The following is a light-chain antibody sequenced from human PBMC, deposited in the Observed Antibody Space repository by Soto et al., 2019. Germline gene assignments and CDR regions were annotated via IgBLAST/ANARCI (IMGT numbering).Light chain of an antibody. CDR1: QSVSSN. V-gene: IGKV3-15*01. CDR3: QLYNNWPIT. J-gene: IGKJ5*01. CDR2: GAS. Sequence: EIVMTQSPATLSVSPGERATLSCRASQSVSSNLAWYQQKPGQAPRLLIYGASTRASAIPARFSGSGSGTEFTLTISSLQSEDFTVYYCQLYNNWPITFGQGTRLEIK.